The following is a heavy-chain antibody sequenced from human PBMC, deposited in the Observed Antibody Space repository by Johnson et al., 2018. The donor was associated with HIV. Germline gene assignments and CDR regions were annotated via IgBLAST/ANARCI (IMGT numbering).Heavy chain of an antibody. CDR3: VTADRGSP. Sequence: QVQLVESGGGVVQPGRSLRLSCAASGFTFSSYAMHWVRQAPGKGLEWVAVISYDGSNKYYADSVKGRFTISRDNAKNSLYLQMNSLRDEDTAVYYCVTADRGSPWGQGTTVTVSS. J-gene: IGHJ3*01. D-gene: IGHD1-26*01. CDR1: GFTFSSYA. CDR2: ISYDGSNK. V-gene: IGHV3-30*04.